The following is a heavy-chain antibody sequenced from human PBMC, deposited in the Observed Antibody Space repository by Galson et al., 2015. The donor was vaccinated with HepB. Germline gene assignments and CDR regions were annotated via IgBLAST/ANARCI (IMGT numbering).Heavy chain of an antibody. CDR1: GFTFSDSA. D-gene: IGHD4-17*01. CDR3: ARPRGDYGSVDY. V-gene: IGHV3-73*01. CDR2: IRSKANNYAT. Sequence: SLRLSCAASGFTFSDSAMHWVRQASGKGLEWVARIRSKANNYATGYTESLKGRFTISRDDSKNTAYLQMNSLKPEDTAVYYCARPRGDYGSVDYWAREPWSPSPQ. J-gene: IGHJ4*02.